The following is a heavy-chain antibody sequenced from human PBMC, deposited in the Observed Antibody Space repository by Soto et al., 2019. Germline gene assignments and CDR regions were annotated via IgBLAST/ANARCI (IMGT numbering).Heavy chain of an antibody. CDR3: ARDETHCGGDCYSC. CDR2: IIPILGIA. CDR1: GGTFSSYT. V-gene: IGHV1-69*08. J-gene: IGHJ4*02. D-gene: IGHD2-21*02. Sequence: QVQLVQSGAEVKKPGSSVKVSCKASGGTFSSYTISWVRQAPGQGLEWMGRIIPILGIANYAQKFQGRVTITADKSTSTAYMELSSLRSEDTAVYYCARDETHCGGDCYSCWGQGSLVTVSS.